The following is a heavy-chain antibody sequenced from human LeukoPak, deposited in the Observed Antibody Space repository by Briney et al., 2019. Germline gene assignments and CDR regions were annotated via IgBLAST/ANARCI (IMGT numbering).Heavy chain of an antibody. J-gene: IGHJ4*02. CDR1: GGSFSGYY. V-gene: IGHV4-34*01. CDR3: ARHLYSAYDLPYYFDY. Sequence: KPSETLSLTCAVYGGSFSGYYWSWIRQPPGKGLEWIGEINHSGSTNYNPSLKSRVTISVDTSKNQFSLKLSSVTATDTAVYYCARHLYSAYDLPYYFDYWGQGTLVIVSS. D-gene: IGHD5-12*01. CDR2: INHSGST.